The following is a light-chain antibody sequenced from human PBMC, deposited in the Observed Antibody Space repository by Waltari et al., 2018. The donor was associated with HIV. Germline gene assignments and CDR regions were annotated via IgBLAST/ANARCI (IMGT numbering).Light chain of an antibody. V-gene: IGLV1-44*01. CDR1: SSNIGSNP. CDR2: RND. CDR3: AGWDDSLNGRV. J-gene: IGLJ3*02. Sequence: QSVLTPPPSASVTPGRTVTISCSGISSNIGSNPVKWYQQVPGTAPKLLRYRNDHRPAGVPDRFSGSRSGTSASLAITDLQSEDEADYYCAGWDDSLNGRVFGGGTKLTVL.